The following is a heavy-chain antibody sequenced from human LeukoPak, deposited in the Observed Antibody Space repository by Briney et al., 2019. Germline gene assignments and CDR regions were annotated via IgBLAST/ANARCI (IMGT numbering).Heavy chain of an antibody. CDR3: ASSYGSWTAWFDP. J-gene: IGHJ5*02. V-gene: IGHV1-69*02. CDR2: IIPIVGIA. Sequence: GASVKVSCMASGGTFSSYTIAWVRQAPGRGREWMGRIIPIVGIANYAQKFKARVTINADKYTSTDYMELRSLRSEDTAVYYCASSYGSWTAWFDPWGEGTLVTVSS. D-gene: IGHD3-10*01. CDR1: GGTFSSYT.